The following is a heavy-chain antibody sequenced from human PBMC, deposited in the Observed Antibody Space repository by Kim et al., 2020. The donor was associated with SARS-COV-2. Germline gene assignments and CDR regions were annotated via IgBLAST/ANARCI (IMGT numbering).Heavy chain of an antibody. Sequence: GGSLRLSCAASGFTFSSYSMNWVRQAPGKGLEWVSYISSSSSTIYYADSVKGRFTISRDNAKNSLYLQMNSLRDEDTAVYYCAREGIAAAGIYYYYYGMDVWGQGTTVTVSS. CDR1: GFTFSSYS. J-gene: IGHJ6*02. CDR2: ISSSSSTI. D-gene: IGHD6-13*01. V-gene: IGHV3-48*02. CDR3: AREGIAAAGIYYYYYGMDV.